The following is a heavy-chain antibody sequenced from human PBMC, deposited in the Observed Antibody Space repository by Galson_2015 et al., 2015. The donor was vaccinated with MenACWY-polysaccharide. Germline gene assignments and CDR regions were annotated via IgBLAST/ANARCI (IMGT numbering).Heavy chain of an antibody. CDR2: INTHGSYT. J-gene: IGHJ4*01. CDR1: GFTFSNYY. V-gene: IGHV3-74*01. CDR3: VAYNCPAVDH. D-gene: IGHD1-20*01. Sequence: SLRLSCAASGFTFSNYYMNWVRQAPGKGLEWVSRINTHGSYTAHADSVKGRFTISRDNAGNTLSLQMNSLRAEDTAVYYCVAYNCPAVDHCGHGSQITASS.